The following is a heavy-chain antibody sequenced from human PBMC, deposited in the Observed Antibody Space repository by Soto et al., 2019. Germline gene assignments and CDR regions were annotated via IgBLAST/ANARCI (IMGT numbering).Heavy chain of an antibody. D-gene: IGHD4-17*01. CDR2: IYHSGTT. CDR3: ARPHHGDYPHQH. V-gene: IGHV4-61*08. Sequence: QVQLQESGPGLVKPSETLSLTCTVSGDSVSSGAYYWSWIRQPPGKGLEWIGYIYHSGTTNYNPPLKSPATISLHTSKNQTPLKLTSLTAAHTAVNNHARPHHGDYPHQHWGQGTLVTVSS. CDR1: GDSVSSGAYY. J-gene: IGHJ1*01.